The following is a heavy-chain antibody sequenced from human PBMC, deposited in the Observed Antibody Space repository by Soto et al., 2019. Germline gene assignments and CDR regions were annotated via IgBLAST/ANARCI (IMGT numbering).Heavy chain of an antibody. V-gene: IGHV4-30-4*01. CDR2: IYYSGST. D-gene: IGHD5-18*01. Sequence: QVQLQESGPGLVKPSQTLSLTCTVSGGSISSGDYYWSWIRQPPGKGLEWIGYIYYSGSTYYNPSLKTRVTTSVDTSKSQFSLKLSSVTAADTAVYYCARTRTAMVAYGMDVWGQGTTVTVSS. CDR3: ARTRTAMVAYGMDV. CDR1: GGSISSGDYY. J-gene: IGHJ6*02.